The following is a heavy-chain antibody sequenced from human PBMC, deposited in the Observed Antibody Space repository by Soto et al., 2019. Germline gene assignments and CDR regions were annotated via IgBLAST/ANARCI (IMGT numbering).Heavy chain of an antibody. CDR2: INHSGST. Sequence: SETLSLTCAVYGGSFSGYYWSWIRQPPGKELEWIGEINHSGSTNYNPSLKSRVNISVDTSKNQFSLKLSSVTAADTAVYYCARGPSSVLRRVVPAATYNWFDPWGQGTLVPVSS. CDR1: GGSFSGYY. CDR3: ARGPSSVLRRVVPAATYNWFDP. J-gene: IGHJ5*02. D-gene: IGHD2-2*01. V-gene: IGHV4-34*01.